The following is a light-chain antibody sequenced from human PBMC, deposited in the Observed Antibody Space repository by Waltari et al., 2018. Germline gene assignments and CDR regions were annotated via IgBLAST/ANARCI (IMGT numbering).Light chain of an antibody. V-gene: IGKV3-20*01. CDR1: RSVIKY. CDR3: QKYDSLPAT. CDR2: HAS. J-gene: IGKJ1*01. Sequence: VLTQSPGTLSLSPGERATLSCRASRSVIKYLAWYQQTPGRAPRLLLNHASTRATGIPDRFSGSGSGTDFSLTISRLEPDDFAVYYCQKYDSLPATFGQGTRVEIK.